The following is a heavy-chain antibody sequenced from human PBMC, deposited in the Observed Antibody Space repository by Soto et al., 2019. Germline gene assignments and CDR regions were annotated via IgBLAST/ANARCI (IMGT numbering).Heavy chain of an antibody. J-gene: IGHJ4*02. CDR2: IIPIFDPP. V-gene: IGHV1-69*06. CDR1: GGLFSSYA. Sequence: QVQLVQSGAEVKKPGSSVRLSCKVSGGLFSSYAISWVRQAPGQGLQWMGGIIPIFDPPKYAQKFQGRVTITADKYTSTVYMELSSLKSEDTALYYCARGCGGGTCYAGGDNWGQGTLVTVSS. D-gene: IGHD2-15*01. CDR3: ARGCGGGTCYAGGDN.